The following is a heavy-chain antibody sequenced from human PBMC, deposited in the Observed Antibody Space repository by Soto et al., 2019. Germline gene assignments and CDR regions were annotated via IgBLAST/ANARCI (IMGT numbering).Heavy chain of an antibody. CDR2: IYPSGKS. CDR1: GGSINNFY. V-gene: IGHV4-4*07. J-gene: IGHJ6*03. D-gene: IGHD2-2*01. CDR3: ARVRGLVRHAFHYDLDV. Sequence: QVRLQESGPGLVKASETLSLTCTVLGGSINNFYWSWVRQSAGRGLEWIGRIYPSGKSNYNPSLKSRVTMSVDTSKKQFSLRLTPVTAADTAIYYCARVRGLVRHAFHYDLDVWGLGTTVTVYS.